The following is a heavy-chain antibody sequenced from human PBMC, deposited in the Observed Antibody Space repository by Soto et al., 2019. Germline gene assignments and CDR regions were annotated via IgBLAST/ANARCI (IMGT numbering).Heavy chain of an antibody. J-gene: IGHJ6*02. V-gene: IGHV3-30*18. D-gene: IGHD1-20*01. Sequence: QVQLVESGGGVVQPGRSLRLSCAASGFTFSSYGMHWVRQAPGKGLEWVAVISYDGSNKYYADSVKGRFTISRDNSKNALYLQMNSLRAEDTAVCYGAKERITGTIYYYYYGMDVWGQGTPVTVSS. CDR1: GFTFSSYG. CDR3: AKERITGTIYYYYYGMDV. CDR2: ISYDGSNK.